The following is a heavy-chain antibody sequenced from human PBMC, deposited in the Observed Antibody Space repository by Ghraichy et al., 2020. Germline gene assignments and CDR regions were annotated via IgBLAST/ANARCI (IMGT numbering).Heavy chain of an antibody. V-gene: IGHV3-21*01. CDR1: GFTFRNYA. CDR3: VREMRKVGTD. CDR2: ISSTGSFK. Sequence: GGSLRLSCSVAGFTFRNYAMNWVRQAPGKGLEWVSTISSTGSFKHYADPVKGRFIISRDDANNSMSLQMNSLRVEDTAVYFYVREMRKVGTDWGQGTLVIVSS. D-gene: IGHD1-14*01. J-gene: IGHJ4*02.